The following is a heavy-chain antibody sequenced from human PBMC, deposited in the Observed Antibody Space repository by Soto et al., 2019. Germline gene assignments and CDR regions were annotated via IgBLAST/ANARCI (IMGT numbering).Heavy chain of an antibody. V-gene: IGHV3-13*01. J-gene: IGHJ3*02. CDR3: ARRVSLDAFDI. CDR1: GFTFSSYD. D-gene: IGHD2-8*01. Sequence: LSCAASGFTFSSYDMHWVRQATGKGLEWVSAIGTAGDTYYPGSVKGRFTISRENAKNSLYLQMNSLRAGDTAVYYCARRVSLDAFDIWGQGTMVTVSS. CDR2: IGTAGDT.